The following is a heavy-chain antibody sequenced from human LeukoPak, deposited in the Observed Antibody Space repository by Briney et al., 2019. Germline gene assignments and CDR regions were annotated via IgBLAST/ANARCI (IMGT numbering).Heavy chain of an antibody. V-gene: IGHV1-24*01. D-gene: IGHD3-3*01. CDR2: FDPEDGET. CDR1: GYTLTELS. CDR3: ARHSHNYDFWSGYPLDY. Sequence: ASVKVSCKVSGYTLTELSMHWVRQAPGKGLEWMGGFDPEDGETIYAQKFQGRVTMTEDTSTDTAYMELSSLRSEDTAVYYCARHSHNYDFWSGYPLDYWGQGTLVTVSS. J-gene: IGHJ4*02.